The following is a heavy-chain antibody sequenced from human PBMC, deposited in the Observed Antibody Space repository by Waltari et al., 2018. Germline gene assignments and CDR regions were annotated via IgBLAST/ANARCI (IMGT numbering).Heavy chain of an antibody. Sequence: QVQLVQSGAEVKKPGASVKVSCKASGYTFTSYAMHWVRQAPGQRLEWMGWINAGNGNTKYSQKFQGRVTITRDTSASTAYMELSSLRSEDTAVYYCARVGGYSNYLDAFDIWGQGTMVTVSS. CDR1: GYTFTSYA. D-gene: IGHD4-4*01. V-gene: IGHV1-3*01. CDR3: ARVGGYSNYLDAFDI. J-gene: IGHJ3*02. CDR2: INAGNGNT.